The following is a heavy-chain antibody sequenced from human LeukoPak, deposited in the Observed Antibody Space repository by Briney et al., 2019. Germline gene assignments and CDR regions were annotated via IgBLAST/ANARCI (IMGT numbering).Heavy chain of an antibody. CDR2: IKQDGSEK. D-gene: IGHD4-17*01. Sequence: GGSLRLSCAASGFTFSSYWMSWVRQAPGKGLEWVANIKQDGSEKYYVDPVKGRFTISRDNAKNSLYLQMNSLRAEDTAVYYCARDNDYGEYNWFDPWGQGTLVTVSS. J-gene: IGHJ5*02. CDR3: ARDNDYGEYNWFDP. V-gene: IGHV3-7*04. CDR1: GFTFSSYW.